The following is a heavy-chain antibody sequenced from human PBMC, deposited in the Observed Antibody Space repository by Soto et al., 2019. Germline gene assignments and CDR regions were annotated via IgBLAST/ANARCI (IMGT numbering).Heavy chain of an antibody. CDR1: GFTFRSYA. CDR3: ARGDSNSWSDY. V-gene: IGHV3-30*01. Sequence: QVQLVESGGGVVQPGRSLRLSCAASGFTFRSYAMDWVRQAPGKGIEWVAVISYDGTNKYYADSVKGRFTISRDNSKNTLSLQMNSLRAEDTAVYYCARGDSNSWSDYWGQRTLVTVSS. J-gene: IGHJ4*02. CDR2: ISYDGTNK. D-gene: IGHD6-13*01.